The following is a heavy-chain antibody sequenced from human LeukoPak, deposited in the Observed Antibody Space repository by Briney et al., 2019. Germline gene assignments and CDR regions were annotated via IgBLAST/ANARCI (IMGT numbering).Heavy chain of an antibody. V-gene: IGHV3-7*03. Sequence: GGSLRLSCAASGFTFNNYWMSWVRQLPGKGLEWVANIKQDGSGLYYVESVKGRFTISRDNAKNSLYLRMTSLRAEDTAVYYCARDPGRTGFDYWGQGTLVTVSS. D-gene: IGHD1/OR15-1a*01. CDR2: IKQDGSGL. J-gene: IGHJ4*02. CDR3: ARDPGRTGFDY. CDR1: GFTFNNYW.